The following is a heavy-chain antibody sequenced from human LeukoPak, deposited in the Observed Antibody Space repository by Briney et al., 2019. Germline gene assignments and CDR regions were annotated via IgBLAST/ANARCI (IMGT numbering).Heavy chain of an antibody. J-gene: IGHJ4*02. D-gene: IGHD3-22*01. Sequence: PGGSLRLSCAASGFSFSTYSFSWVRQAPGKGLEWVSGISASGGDTFYADSVKGRFTISRDNSKNTLSLQMNSLRVEDTAVYYCATPLDYYDSSGYHQGGDWGQGTLVTVSS. CDR2: ISASGGDT. CDR3: ATPLDYYDSSGYHQGGD. CDR1: GFSFSTYS. V-gene: IGHV3-23*01.